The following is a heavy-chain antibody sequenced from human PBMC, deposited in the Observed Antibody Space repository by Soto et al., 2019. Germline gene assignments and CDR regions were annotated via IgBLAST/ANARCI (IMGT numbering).Heavy chain of an antibody. CDR2: IIPIFGTE. CDR3: ARPDYSNYYYYYGMDV. Sequence: VQLVQSGAGVKKPGSPGKVSCKASGGTFSSYPISWLRQALGQGLEWMGGIIPIFGTENSAQKSQGRVTITADESTSTAYVELSSLRSEDTAVYYCARPDYSNYYYYYGMDVWGQGTTVTVSS. J-gene: IGHJ6*02. CDR1: GGTFSSYP. V-gene: IGHV1-69*12. D-gene: IGHD4-4*01.